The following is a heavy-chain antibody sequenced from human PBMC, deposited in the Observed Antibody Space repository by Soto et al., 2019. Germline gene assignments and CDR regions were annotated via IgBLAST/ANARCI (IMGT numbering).Heavy chain of an antibody. CDR3: ARGNIVATFPNKYYYYYYMDA. CDR1: GGTFSSYA. D-gene: IGHD5-12*01. Sequence: ASVKVSCKASGGTFSSYAISWVRQAPGQGLEWMGGIIPIFGTANYAQKFQGRVTITADESTSTAYMELSSLRSEDTAVYYCARGNIVATFPNKYYYYYYMDAWGKGTTVTVSS. V-gene: IGHV1-69*13. J-gene: IGHJ6*03. CDR2: IIPIFGTA.